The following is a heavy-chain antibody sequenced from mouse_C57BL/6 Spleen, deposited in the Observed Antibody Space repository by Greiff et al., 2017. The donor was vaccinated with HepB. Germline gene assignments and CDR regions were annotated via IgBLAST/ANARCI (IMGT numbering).Heavy chain of an antibody. CDR3: ARSLPPFDY. CDR1: GYTFTSYW. D-gene: IGHD2-1*01. J-gene: IGHJ2*01. CDR2: IDPSDSYT. V-gene: IGHV1-50*01. Sequence: QVQLQQPGAELVKPGASVKLSCKASGYTFTSYWMQWVKQRPGQGLEWIGEIDPSDSYTNYNQKFKGKATLTVDTSSSTAYMQLSSLTSEDSAGYYCARSLPPFDYWGQGTTLTVSS.